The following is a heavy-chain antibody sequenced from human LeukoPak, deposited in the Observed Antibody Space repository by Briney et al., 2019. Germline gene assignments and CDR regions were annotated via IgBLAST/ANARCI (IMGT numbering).Heavy chain of an antibody. CDR1: VGSISSYY. V-gene: IGHV4-59*01. CDR3: ARESDYVSYDAFDI. Sequence: SETLSLTCTVSVGSISSYYGSWIRQPPGKGREWIGYIYYSGSTNYNPSLKSRVTISVDTSKNQFSLKLSSVTAADTAVYYCARESDYVSYDAFDIWGQGTMVTVSS. J-gene: IGHJ3*02. CDR2: IYYSGST. D-gene: IGHD4-17*01.